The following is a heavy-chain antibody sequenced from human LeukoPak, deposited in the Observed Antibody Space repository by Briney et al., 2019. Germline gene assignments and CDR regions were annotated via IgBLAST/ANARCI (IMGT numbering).Heavy chain of an antibody. CDR2: INHSGST. CDR1: GGSFSGYY. Sequence: SETLCLTCAVYGGSFSGYYWSWIRQPPGKGLEWIGEINHSGSTNYNPSLKSRVTISVDTSKNQFSLKLSSVTAADTAVYYCARSGREYYYGSGSYYTRRYYYGMDVWGQGTTVTVSS. CDR3: ARSGREYYYGSGSYYTRRYYYGMDV. D-gene: IGHD3-10*01. J-gene: IGHJ6*02. V-gene: IGHV4-34*01.